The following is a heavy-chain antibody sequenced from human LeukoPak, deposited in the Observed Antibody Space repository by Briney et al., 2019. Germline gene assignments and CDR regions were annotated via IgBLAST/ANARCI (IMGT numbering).Heavy chain of an antibody. J-gene: IGHJ4*02. V-gene: IGHV4-4*07. CDR2: IYTSGST. CDR3: ASSSMTTVTKFDY. Sequence: TSETLSLTCTVSGDSISGYYWSWIRQPAGQGLEWIGRIYTSGSTNYNPSLKSRVTMSVDTSKNQFSLKLSSVTAADTAVYYCASSSMTTVTKFDYWGQGTLGTVSS. CDR1: GDSISGYY. D-gene: IGHD4-17*01.